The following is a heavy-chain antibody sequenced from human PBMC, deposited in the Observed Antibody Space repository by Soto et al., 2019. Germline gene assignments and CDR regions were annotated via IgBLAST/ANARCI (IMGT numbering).Heavy chain of an antibody. Sequence: QLQLQESGPGLVKPSETLSLTCTVSGGSISSSSYYWGWIRQPPGKGLEWIGSIYYSGSTYYNPSLKSRVTITEATAKNQFSLKLSSVTAADTAVYYCARAETYYDYIWGSYRSDNWFDPWGQGTLVTVSS. CDR3: ARAETYYDYIWGSYRSDNWFDP. CDR2: IYYSGST. J-gene: IGHJ5*02. D-gene: IGHD3-16*02. CDR1: GGSISSSSYY. V-gene: IGHV4-39*01.